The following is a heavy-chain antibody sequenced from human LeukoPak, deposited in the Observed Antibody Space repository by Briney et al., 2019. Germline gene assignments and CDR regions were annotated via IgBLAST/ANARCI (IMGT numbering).Heavy chain of an antibody. D-gene: IGHD3-3*01. CDR1: GFTFSDYY. CDR2: ISSSGSTI. V-gene: IGHV3-11*04. CDR3: ASFGRYDFWAVDSFDY. J-gene: IGHJ4*02. Sequence: PGGSLRLSCAASGFTFSDYYMSWIRQAPGKGLEWVSYISSSGSTIYYADSVKGRFTISRDNAKNSLYLQMNSLRAEDTAVYYCASFGRYDFWAVDSFDYWGQGTLVSVSS.